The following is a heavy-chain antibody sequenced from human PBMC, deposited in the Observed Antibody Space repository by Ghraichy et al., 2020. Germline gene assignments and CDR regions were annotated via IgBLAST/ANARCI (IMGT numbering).Heavy chain of an antibody. D-gene: IGHD1-26*01. CDR1: GGSFSGYY. CDR2: INHSGST. V-gene: IGHV4-34*01. Sequence: SETLSLTCAVYGGSFSGYYWNWIRQPPGKGLEWIGEINHSGSTNYNPSLKSRVTISVDTSKNQFSLKLSSVTAADTAVYYCARTPRRYYLAATYYFDYWGLGTLVTVSS. J-gene: IGHJ4*02. CDR3: ARTPRRYYLAATYYFDY.